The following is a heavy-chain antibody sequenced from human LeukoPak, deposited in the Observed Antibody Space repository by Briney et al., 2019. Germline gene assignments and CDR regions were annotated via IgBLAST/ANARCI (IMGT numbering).Heavy chain of an antibody. V-gene: IGHV1-18*01. CDR3: ARDTGTSPPDY. CDR2: ISAYSGNT. CDR1: GYTFSTYG. J-gene: IGHJ4*02. Sequence: ASVRVSCKASGYTFSTYGISWVRQAPGQGLEWMGLISAYSGNTNYSQKVQGRVTMTTDTSTSTAYMELRSLRSDDTAVYYCARDTGTSPPDYWGRGTLVTVSS. D-gene: IGHD2-8*02.